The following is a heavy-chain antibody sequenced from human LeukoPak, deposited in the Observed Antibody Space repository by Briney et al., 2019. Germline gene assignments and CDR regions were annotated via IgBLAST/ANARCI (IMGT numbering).Heavy chain of an antibody. D-gene: IGHD2-2*01. CDR3: ARDSGDIVVVPAASALDY. J-gene: IGHJ4*02. CDR1: GYTFTGYY. Sequence: ASVKVSCKASGYTFTGYYMHWVRQAPGQGLEWMGWINPNSGGTNSAQKFQGRVTMTRDTSISTAYMVLSRLRSDDTAVYYCARDSGDIVVVPAASALDYWGQGTLVTVSS. CDR2: INPNSGGT. V-gene: IGHV1-2*02.